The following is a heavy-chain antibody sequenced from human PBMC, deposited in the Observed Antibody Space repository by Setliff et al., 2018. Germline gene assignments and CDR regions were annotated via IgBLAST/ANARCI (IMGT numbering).Heavy chain of an antibody. V-gene: IGHV3-23*01. CDR2: ISGSGSST. Sequence: GGSLRLSCAASGFSFSYYAMSWVRQAPGKGLEWVSLISGSGSSTYYADSVKGRFTISRDNSKNTLYLQMNSLEAEDTAVYYCAKMSIGSGTSYLYFDFWGQGTLVTVSS. CDR3: AKMSIGSGTSYLYFDF. J-gene: IGHJ4*02. D-gene: IGHD3-10*01. CDR1: GFSFSYYA.